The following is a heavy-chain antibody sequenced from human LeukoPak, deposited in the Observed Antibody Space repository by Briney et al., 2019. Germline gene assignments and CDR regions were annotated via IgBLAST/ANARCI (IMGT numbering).Heavy chain of an antibody. D-gene: IGHD3-22*01. J-gene: IGHJ3*02. Sequence: GGSLRLSCAASGFTFSSYWMHWVRQAPGKGLVWVSHINNDGSSTTYADSVKGRFTISRDNAKNTLYLQMNSLRDEDTAVYYCARVAYYYDSSDYYSHAFDIWGQGTMVTVSS. CDR3: ARVAYYYDSSDYYSHAFDI. V-gene: IGHV3-74*01. CDR1: GFTFSSYW. CDR2: INNDGSST.